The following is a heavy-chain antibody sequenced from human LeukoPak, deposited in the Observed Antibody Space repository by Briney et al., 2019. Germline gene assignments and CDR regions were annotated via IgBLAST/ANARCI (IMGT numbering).Heavy chain of an antibody. D-gene: IGHD4-17*01. CDR3: ARDKDSWDYGDFYDN. V-gene: IGHV3-7*01. CDR2: IKQDGSEK. J-gene: IGHJ4*02. Sequence: GGSLRLSCAASGFAFSSYWMSWVRQAPGKGLEWVANIKQDGSEKYYVDSVKGRFTISRDNAKNSLYLQMNSLRAEDTAVYYCARDKDSWDYGDFYDNWGQGTLVTVSS. CDR1: GFAFSSYW.